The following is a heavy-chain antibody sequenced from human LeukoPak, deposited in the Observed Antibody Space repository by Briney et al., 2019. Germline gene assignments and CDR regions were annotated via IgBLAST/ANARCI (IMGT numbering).Heavy chain of an antibody. J-gene: IGHJ4*01. CDR1: GFTFSSSA. V-gene: IGHV3-23*01. CDR3: AKESAAAGYFDY. Sequence: PGGSLRLSCAASGFTFSSSAMSWVRQAPGKGLEWVSVISKSGDFTYYADSVKGRFTSSRDSSKNTLNLQMNSLRAEDTAVYYRAKESAAAGYFDYWGLGTLVTISS. D-gene: IGHD6-13*01. CDR2: ISKSGDFT.